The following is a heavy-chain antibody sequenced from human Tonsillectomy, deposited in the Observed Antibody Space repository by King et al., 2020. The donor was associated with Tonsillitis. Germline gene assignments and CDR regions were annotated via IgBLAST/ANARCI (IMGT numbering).Heavy chain of an antibody. CDR2: ISYDGTNK. Sequence: HVQLVQSGGGVVQPGRSLRLSCAASGFTFSSYGMHWVRQAPGKGLEWVAVISYDGTNKYYADSVKGRFTISRDNSKNTLYLQMNSLRPEDTAVYYCAKVHDYGSGSYFNYYYGMDVRGQGTTVTVSS. J-gene: IGHJ6*02. V-gene: IGHV3-30*18. D-gene: IGHD3-10*01. CDR3: AKVHDYGSGSYFNYYYGMDV. CDR1: GFTFSSYG.